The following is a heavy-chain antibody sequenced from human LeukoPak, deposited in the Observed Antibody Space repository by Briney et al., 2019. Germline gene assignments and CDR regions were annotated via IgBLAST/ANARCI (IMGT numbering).Heavy chain of an antibody. V-gene: IGHV1-2*02. CDR2: INPNSGGT. D-gene: IGHD3-22*01. CDR3: ARRGIYYYDSSGYYCDAFDI. Sequence: ASVKVSCKASGYTFTGYYMHWVRQAPGQGLEWMGWINPNSGGTNYAQKFQGRVTMTRDTSISTAYMELSRLRCDDTAVYYCARRGIYYYDSSGYYCDAFDIWGQGTMVTVSS. J-gene: IGHJ3*02. CDR1: GYTFTGYY.